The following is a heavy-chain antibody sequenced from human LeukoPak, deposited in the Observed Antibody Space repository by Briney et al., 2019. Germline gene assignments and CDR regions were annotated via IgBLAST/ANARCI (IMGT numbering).Heavy chain of an antibody. Sequence: ASVKVSCKASGYTFTSYYMHWVRQAPGQGLEWVGIINPSGGSTSYAQKFQGRVTMTRDMSTSTVYMELSSLRSEDTAVYYCAREGPRGFDSSGYYVLDYWGQGTLVTVSS. CDR3: AREGPRGFDSSGYYVLDY. CDR2: INPSGGST. CDR1: GYTFTSYY. J-gene: IGHJ4*02. V-gene: IGHV1-46*01. D-gene: IGHD3-22*01.